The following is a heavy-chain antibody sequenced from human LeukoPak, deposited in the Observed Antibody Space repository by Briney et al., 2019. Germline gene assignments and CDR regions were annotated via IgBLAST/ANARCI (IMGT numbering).Heavy chain of an antibody. Sequence: TGGSLRLSCAASGFTFSSYAMSWVRQAPGKGLEWVSAISGIGGSTYYADSVKGRFTISRDNSKNTLYLQMNSLRAEDTAVYYCAKDYHYDSSGYYPYYFDYWGQGTLVTVSS. D-gene: IGHD3-22*01. V-gene: IGHV3-23*01. J-gene: IGHJ4*02. CDR1: GFTFSSYA. CDR2: ISGIGGST. CDR3: AKDYHYDSSGYYPYYFDY.